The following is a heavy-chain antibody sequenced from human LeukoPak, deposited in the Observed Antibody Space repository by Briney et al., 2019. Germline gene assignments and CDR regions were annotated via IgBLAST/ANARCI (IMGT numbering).Heavy chain of an antibody. D-gene: IGHD3-3*01. CDR3: ARGGPRIGYDFWRGSFDP. Sequence: PGGSLRLSCAASGFTFSSYAMSWVRQAPGKGLEWVSAISGSGGSTYYADSVKGRLTISRDNSKNTLYLQMNSLRAEDTAVYYCARGGPRIGYDFWRGSFDPWGQGTLVTVSS. J-gene: IGHJ5*02. CDR1: GFTFSSYA. CDR2: ISGSGGST. V-gene: IGHV3-23*01.